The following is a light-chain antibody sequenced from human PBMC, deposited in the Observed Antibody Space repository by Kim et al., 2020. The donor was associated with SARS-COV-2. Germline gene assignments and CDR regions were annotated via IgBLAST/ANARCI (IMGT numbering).Light chain of an antibody. CDR1: SLRRYY. J-gene: IGLJ2*01. CDR3: KSLDSNDNVV. Sequence: SSELTQDPAVSVALGQTVRITCQGDSLRRYYATWYQQKPGQAPILVIYGKNNRPSGIPDRFSGSSSGNTTSLTITGTQAGDEADYYCKSLDSNDNVVFGG. CDR2: GKN. V-gene: IGLV3-19*01.